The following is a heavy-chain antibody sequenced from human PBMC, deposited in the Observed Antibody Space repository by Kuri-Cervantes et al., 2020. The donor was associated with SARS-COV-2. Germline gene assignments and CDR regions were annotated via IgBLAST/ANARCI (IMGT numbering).Heavy chain of an antibody. CDR2: IYYSGST. J-gene: IGHJ4*02. V-gene: IGHV4-59*12. D-gene: IGHD6-19*01. CDR3: ARNLIWDSGWYPPDY. Sequence: SETLSLTCTVSGGSISSYYWSWIRQPPGKGLEWIGYIYYSGSTNYNPSLKSRVTISVDTSKNQFSLKLSSVTAADTAVYYCARNLIWDSGWYPPDYWGQGTLVTVSS. CDR1: GGSISSYY.